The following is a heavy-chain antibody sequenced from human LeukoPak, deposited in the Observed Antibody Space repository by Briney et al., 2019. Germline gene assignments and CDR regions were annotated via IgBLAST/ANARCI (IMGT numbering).Heavy chain of an antibody. J-gene: IGHJ4*02. CDR3: AREFTSPPPGYFDY. CDR2: IYYSGST. Sequence: SETLSLTCTVSGGSISSGDYYWSWIRQPPGKGLEWIGYIYYSGSTNYNPSLKSRVTISVDTSKNQFSLKLSSVTAADTAVYYCAREFTSPPPGYFDYWGQGTLVTVSS. V-gene: IGHV4-30-4*01. CDR1: GGSISSGDYY.